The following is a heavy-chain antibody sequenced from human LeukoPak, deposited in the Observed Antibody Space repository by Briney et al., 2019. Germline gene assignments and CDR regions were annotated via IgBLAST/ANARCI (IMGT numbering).Heavy chain of an antibody. D-gene: IGHD3-10*01. CDR1: GYTFTRYY. V-gene: IGHV1-46*01. CDR2: INPSGGNT. CDR3: ARRLGHRWFGELFTFDY. Sequence: ASVKVSCKASGYTFTRYYMHWVRQAPGQGLEWMGIINPSGGNTNYAQKFQGRVTMTRDMSTSTVYMELSSLRSEDTAVYYCARRLGHRWFGELFTFDYWGQGTLVTVSS. J-gene: IGHJ4*02.